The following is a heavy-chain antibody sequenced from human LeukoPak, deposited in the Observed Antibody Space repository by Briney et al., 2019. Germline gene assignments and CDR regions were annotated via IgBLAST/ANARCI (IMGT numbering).Heavy chain of an antibody. V-gene: IGHV3-30*04. D-gene: IGHD4-17*01. CDR3: ASRGAVTTAGYYYYGMDV. CDR1: GFTFSSYA. CDR2: ISYDGSNK. J-gene: IGHJ6*04. Sequence: GGSLRLSCAASGFTFSSYAMHWVRQAPGKGLEWVAVISYDGSNKYYADSVKSRFTISRDNSKNTLYLQMNSLRAEDTAVYYCASRGAVTTAGYYYYGMDVWGKGTTVTVSS.